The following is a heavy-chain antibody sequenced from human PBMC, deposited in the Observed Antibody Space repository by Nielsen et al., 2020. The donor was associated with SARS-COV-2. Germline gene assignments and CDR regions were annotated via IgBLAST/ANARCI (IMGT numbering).Heavy chain of an antibody. V-gene: IGHV3-9*01. Sequence: SLKISCAASGFTFDDYAMHWVRQAPGKGLEWVSGISWNSGSIGYADSVKGRFTISRDNAKNSLYLQMNSLRAEDTALYYCARDLKWNQVDYWGQGTLVTVSS. CDR1: GFTFDDYA. J-gene: IGHJ4*02. CDR3: ARDLKWNQVDY. D-gene: IGHD1-1*01. CDR2: ISWNSGSI.